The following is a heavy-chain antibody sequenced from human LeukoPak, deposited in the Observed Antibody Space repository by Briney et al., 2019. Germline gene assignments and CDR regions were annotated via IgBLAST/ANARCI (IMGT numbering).Heavy chain of an antibody. Sequence: PSETLSLTCAVSGGSISSGGYSWSWIRQPPGEGLEWIGHINHSGSTNYNPSLKSRVTISVDTSKNQFSLKLSSVTAADTAVYYCARHQRRHRTIFGVVPPGFDIWGQGTMVTVSS. V-gene: IGHV4-30-2*01. CDR2: INHSGST. CDR3: ARHQRRHRTIFGVVPPGFDI. D-gene: IGHD3-3*01. J-gene: IGHJ3*02. CDR1: GGSISSGGYS.